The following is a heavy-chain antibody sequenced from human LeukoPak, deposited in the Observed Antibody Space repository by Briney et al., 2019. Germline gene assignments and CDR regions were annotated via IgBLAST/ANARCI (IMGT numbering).Heavy chain of an antibody. CDR2: ISSSSYT. Sequence: GGSLRLSCAASGFTFSDYYMSWIRQAPGKGLEWVSYISSSSYTNYADSVKGRFSISRDNAKNTLYLHMNSLRAEGTAVYYCARGRLSSGWYDDWGQGTLVTVSS. CDR1: GFTFSDYY. V-gene: IGHV3-11*06. CDR3: ARGRLSSGWYDD. J-gene: IGHJ4*02. D-gene: IGHD6-19*01.